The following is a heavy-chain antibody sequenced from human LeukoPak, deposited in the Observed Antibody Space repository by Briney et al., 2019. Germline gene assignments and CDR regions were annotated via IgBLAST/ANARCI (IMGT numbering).Heavy chain of an antibody. CDR1: GFSFSDYY. CDR3: ARDRDCGTTTCSVDY. CDR2: IANSGSTI. J-gene: IGHJ4*02. D-gene: IGHD2-21*01. V-gene: IGHV3-11*01. Sequence: GWSLRLASAASGFSFSDYYMSWVRQAPGKGLEWISYIANSGSTIYYAESVKGRLTISRDDAKNSLYLQMNNLRAEDTAVYYCARDRDCGTTTCSVDYWGQGTLVTVSS.